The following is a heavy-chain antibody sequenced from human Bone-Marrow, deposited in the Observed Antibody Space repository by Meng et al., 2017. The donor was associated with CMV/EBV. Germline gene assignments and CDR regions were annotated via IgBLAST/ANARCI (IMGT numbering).Heavy chain of an antibody. V-gene: IGHV3-7*03. D-gene: IGHD1-26*01. Sequence: LSCAASGFTFSNYGMSWVRQAPGKGLEWVANIKQDGSDKYYVNSVKGRFTISRDNAKNSLYLQMNSLRAEDTAVYYCAREYIGSYGYWGQGTLVTVSS. CDR3: AREYIGSYGY. CDR2: IKQDGSDK. J-gene: IGHJ4*02. CDR1: GFTFSNYG.